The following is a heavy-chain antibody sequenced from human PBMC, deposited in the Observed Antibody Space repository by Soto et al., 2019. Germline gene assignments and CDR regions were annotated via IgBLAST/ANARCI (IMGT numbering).Heavy chain of an antibody. V-gene: IGHV4-4*02. CDR1: GGSISSSNW. Sequence: QVQLQESGPGLVKPSGTLSLTCAVSGGSISSSNWWSWVRQPPGKGLEWIGEINHSGSSNYNPSLQSRVTISVDKSKTQFSLKLSSVTAADTAVYYCASQLGYCSGGSCYENWFDPWGQGTLVTVSS. CDR3: ASQLGYCSGGSCYENWFDP. J-gene: IGHJ5*02. CDR2: INHSGSS. D-gene: IGHD2-15*01.